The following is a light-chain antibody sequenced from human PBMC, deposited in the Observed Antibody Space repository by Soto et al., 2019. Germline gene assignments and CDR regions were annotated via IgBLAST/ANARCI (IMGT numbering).Light chain of an antibody. CDR1: SSDVGAYNY. CDR2: EVN. V-gene: IGLV2-8*01. CDR3: TSHAGTINCPHI. Sequence: QSVLTQPPSASGPPGQSVTISCTGASSDVGAYNYVSWYQHHPGKAPKLMVYEVNKRPSGVPDRFSGSKSGNTASLTVSGLQAGDEADYYCTSHAGTINCPHIFGTGTKVTVL. J-gene: IGLJ1*01.